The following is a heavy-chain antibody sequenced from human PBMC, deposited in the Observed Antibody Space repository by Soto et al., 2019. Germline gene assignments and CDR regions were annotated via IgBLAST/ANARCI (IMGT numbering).Heavy chain of an antibody. CDR1: GFSLSTTGVG. J-gene: IGHJ5*02. D-gene: IGHD3-10*01. Sequence: QITLKESGPTLVRPTQTLTLTCTFSGFSLSTTGVGVGWIRQPPGKALEWLALIYWDDDKRYSPSLKSRLTITKDTSKNEMILTMTNMDPVDTARYSCAQRLPHYGLGRERENWFDPWGQGTLVTVSS. V-gene: IGHV2-5*02. CDR2: IYWDDDK. CDR3: AQRLPHYGLGRERENWFDP.